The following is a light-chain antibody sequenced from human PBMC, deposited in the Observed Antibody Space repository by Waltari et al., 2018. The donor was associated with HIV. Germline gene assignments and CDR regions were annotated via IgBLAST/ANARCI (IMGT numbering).Light chain of an antibody. V-gene: IGKV3-15*01. CDR2: EVA. Sequence: EIVMTQSPPTLAVSPGQRVTLSCRASQSLSAKVAWYQQSPGQTPRLLIYEVATRPTGIPARFSGSGSETEFTLTISSLQSEDFATYFCQQYDDGPRGITFGQGTMLEIK. CDR3: QQYDDGPRGIT. CDR1: QSLSAK. J-gene: IGKJ2*01.